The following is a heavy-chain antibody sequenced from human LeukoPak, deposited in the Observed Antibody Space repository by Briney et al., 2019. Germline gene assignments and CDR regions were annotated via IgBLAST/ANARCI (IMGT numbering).Heavy chain of an antibody. J-gene: IGHJ4*02. V-gene: IGHV3-30*18. CDR1: GFTFSSYG. CDR3: AKDLYDSRDYMYYFHY. Sequence: GGSLRLSCAASGFTFSSYGMFWVRQAPGRGLEWVAVISYDGGNKYYPDSVKGRFAISRDNSKSTVYLQMNSLRVEDTAVYYCAKDLYDSRDYMYYFHYWGQGTLVTVSS. CDR2: ISYDGGNK. D-gene: IGHD4-17*01.